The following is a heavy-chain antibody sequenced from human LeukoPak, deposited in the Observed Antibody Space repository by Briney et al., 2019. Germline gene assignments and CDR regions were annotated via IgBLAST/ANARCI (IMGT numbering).Heavy chain of an antibody. D-gene: IGHD2-15*01. CDR1: GFTFSSYG. CDR3: AKEGYCSGGSCYSPYYFDY. CDR2: IRYDGSNK. Sequence: VGSLRLSCAASGFTFSSYGMHWVRQAPGKGLEWVAFIRYDGSNKYYADSVKGRFTISRDNSKNTLYLQMNSLRAEDTAVYYCAKEGYCSGGSCYSPYYFDYWGQGTLVTVSS. V-gene: IGHV3-30*02. J-gene: IGHJ4*02.